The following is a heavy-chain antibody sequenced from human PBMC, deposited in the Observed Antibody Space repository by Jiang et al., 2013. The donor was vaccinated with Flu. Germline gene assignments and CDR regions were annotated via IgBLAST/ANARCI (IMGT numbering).Heavy chain of an antibody. CDR3: ARDPGDCSGGSCYSRGLDY. Sequence: QTLSLTCAISGDSVSSNSAAWNWIRQSPSRGLEWLGRTYYRSKWYNEYAASVKSRITINPDTSKNQFSLHLNSVTPEDTAVYYCARDPGDCSGGSCYSRGLDYWGQGSLITVSS. D-gene: IGHD2-15*01. CDR2: TYYRSKWYN. J-gene: IGHJ4*02. V-gene: IGHV6-1*01. CDR1: GDSVSSNSAA.